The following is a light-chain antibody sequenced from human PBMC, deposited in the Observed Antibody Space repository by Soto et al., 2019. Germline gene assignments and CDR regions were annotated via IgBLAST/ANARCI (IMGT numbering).Light chain of an antibody. J-gene: IGKJ3*01. CDR1: QSVSSSY. Sequence: EIVLTQSPGTLSLSPGERATLSCRASQSVSSSYLAWYQQKPGQAPRLLNYSASSMATGIPDRFSGSGSGTDFTLTISSLEPEDFATYYCQQYNSSPFTFGPGTKVDIK. CDR2: SAS. V-gene: IGKV3-20*01. CDR3: QQYNSSPFT.